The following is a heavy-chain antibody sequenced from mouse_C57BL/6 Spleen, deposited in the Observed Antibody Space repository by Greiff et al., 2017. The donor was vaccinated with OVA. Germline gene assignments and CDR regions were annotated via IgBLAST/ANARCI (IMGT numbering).Heavy chain of an antibody. V-gene: IGHV1-69*01. CDR3: ARAPDGYLFDY. CDR1: GYTFTSYW. J-gene: IGHJ2*01. D-gene: IGHD2-3*01. CDR2: IDPSDSYT. Sequence: VQLQQSGAELVMPGASVKLSCKASGYTFTSYWMHWVKQRPGQGLEWIGEIDPSDSYTNYNQKFKGKSTLTVDKSSSTAYMQLSSLTSEDSAVYYCARAPDGYLFDYWGQGTTLTVSS.